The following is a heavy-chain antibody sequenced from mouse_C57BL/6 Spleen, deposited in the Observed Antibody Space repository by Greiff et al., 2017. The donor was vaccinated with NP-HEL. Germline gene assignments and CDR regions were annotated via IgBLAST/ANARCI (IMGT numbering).Heavy chain of an antibody. D-gene: IGHD2-4*01. V-gene: IGHV3-6*01. J-gene: IGHJ3*01. CDR1: GYSITSGYY. Sequence: DVQLQESGPGLVKPSQSLSLPCSVTGYSITSGYYWNWIRQFPGNKLEWMGYISYAGSNNYNPSLKNRISITRDTSKNQIFLKLNSVTTEDTATYYWAREGDDDEAWFAYWGQGTLVTVSA. CDR3: AREGDDDEAWFAY. CDR2: ISYAGSN.